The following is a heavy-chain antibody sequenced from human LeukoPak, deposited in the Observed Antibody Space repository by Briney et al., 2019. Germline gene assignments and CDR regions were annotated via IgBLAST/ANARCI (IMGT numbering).Heavy chain of an antibody. CDR3: AKDQDWVAADY. CDR1: GFTFSSYG. V-gene: IGHV3-30*18. Sequence: GGSLTLSCAASGFTFSSYGMHWVRQAPGKGLEWVAVISYDGSNKYYADSVKGRFTISRDNSKSTLYLQMNSLRAEDTAVYYCAKDQDWVAADYWGQGTLVTVSS. CDR2: ISYDGSNK. D-gene: IGHD6-19*01. J-gene: IGHJ4*02.